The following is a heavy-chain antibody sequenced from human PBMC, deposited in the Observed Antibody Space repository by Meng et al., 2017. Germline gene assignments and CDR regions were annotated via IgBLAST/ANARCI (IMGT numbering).Heavy chain of an antibody. CDR1: GGTFSSYA. V-gene: IGHV1-69*06. CDR3: ARGVYYYDSSGYYSRVFDY. D-gene: IGHD3-22*01. CDR2: IIPIFGTA. J-gene: IGHJ4*02. Sequence: SVKVSCKASGGTFSSYAISWVRQAPGQGLEWMGGIIPIFGTANYAQKFQGRVTITADKSTSTAYMELSSLRPEDTAVYYCARGVYYYDSSGYYSRVFDYWGQGTLVTVSS.